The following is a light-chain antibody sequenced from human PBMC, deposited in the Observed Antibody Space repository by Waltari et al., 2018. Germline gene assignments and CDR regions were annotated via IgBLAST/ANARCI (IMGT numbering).Light chain of an antibody. CDR1: QTINNY. CDR2: DAS. V-gene: IGKV3-11*01. CDR3: LQRSNWPIT. J-gene: IGKJ5*01. Sequence: EIVLTQSPATLSLSPGERATLSCRASQTINNYLAWYQQTPGQAPRLLIYDASNRATGIPPRFSVSGSGTDFTLTISSLEPEDFAVYYCLQRSNWPITFGQGTRLEIK.